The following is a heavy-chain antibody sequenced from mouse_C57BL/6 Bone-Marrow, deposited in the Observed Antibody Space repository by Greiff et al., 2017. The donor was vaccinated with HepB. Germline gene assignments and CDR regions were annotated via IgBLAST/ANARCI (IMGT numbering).Heavy chain of an antibody. CDR2: IHPNSGST. Sequence: VQLQQSGAELVKPGASVKLSCKASGYTFTSYWMHWVKQRPGQGLEWIGMIHPNSGSTNYNEKFKSKATLTVDKSSSTAYMQLSSLTSEDSAVYYCARDPNLIWFDYWGQGTTLTVSS. CDR1: GYTFTSYW. V-gene: IGHV1-64*01. J-gene: IGHJ2*01. D-gene: IGHD2-2*01. CDR3: ARDPNLIWFDY.